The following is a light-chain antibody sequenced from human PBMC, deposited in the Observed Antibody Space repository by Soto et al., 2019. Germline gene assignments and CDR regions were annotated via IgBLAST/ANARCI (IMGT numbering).Light chain of an antibody. CDR1: SSDVGGYNY. Sequence: QSALTQPPSASGSPGQPVTISCIGTSSDVGGYNYVSWYQQHPGKAPKLMIYEVSKRPSGVPDRFSGSKSGNTASLTVSGLQAEDEADYYFSSYAASNNLGVFGGGTKLTVL. V-gene: IGLV2-8*01. CDR3: SSYAASNNLGV. CDR2: EVS. J-gene: IGLJ2*01.